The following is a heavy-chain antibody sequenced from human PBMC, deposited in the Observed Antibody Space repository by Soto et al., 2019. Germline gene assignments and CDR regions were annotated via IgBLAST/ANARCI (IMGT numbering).Heavy chain of an antibody. CDR1: GFTFSTFA. CDR2: ISGSGGST. J-gene: IGHJ6*02. V-gene: IGHV3-23*01. D-gene: IGHD4-17*01. Sequence: EVQLLESGGGLVQPGGSLRLSCAASGFTFSTFAMNWVRQAPGKGLEWVSGISGSGGSTYYAESVKGRFTISRDNSENTLYLQMNSLRAEDTAAYYCAKGLGDYPYSYYYAMDVWGQGTTVTVSS. CDR3: AKGLGDYPYSYYYAMDV.